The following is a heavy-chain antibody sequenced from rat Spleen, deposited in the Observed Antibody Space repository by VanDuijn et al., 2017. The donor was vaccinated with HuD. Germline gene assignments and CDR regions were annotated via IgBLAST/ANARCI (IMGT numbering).Heavy chain of an antibody. CDR1: GFTFSRYW. CDR2: INPDGGST. J-gene: IGHJ3*01. Sequence: EVQLVETGGGFVQPGRSLKLSCVASGFTFSRYWLYWIRQAPGKGLECVSSINPDGGSTYYPDSVKGRFTISRDNAQNTVYLQMNSLRSEDTATYYCTARFDWFAYWGQGTLLTVSS. V-gene: IGHV5-58*01. CDR3: TARFDWFAY.